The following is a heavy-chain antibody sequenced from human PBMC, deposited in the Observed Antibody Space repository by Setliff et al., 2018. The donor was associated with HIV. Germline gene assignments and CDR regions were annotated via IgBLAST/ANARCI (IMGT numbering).Heavy chain of an antibody. CDR3: ARVFTVAGTYYYYYMDV. V-gene: IGHV4-31*03. D-gene: IGHD6-19*01. Sequence: TLSLTCTVSGGSISSGGYYWSWIRQHPGMGLEWIGYIYYSGRTYYNPSLKSRITMSVDTSKNQFSLKLSSVTAADTAVYYCARVFTVAGTYYYYYMDVWGKGTKVTVSS. CDR2: IYYSGRT. J-gene: IGHJ6*03. CDR1: GGSISSGGYY.